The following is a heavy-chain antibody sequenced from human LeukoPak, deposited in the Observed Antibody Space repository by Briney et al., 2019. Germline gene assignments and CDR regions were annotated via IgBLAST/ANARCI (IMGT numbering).Heavy chain of an antibody. CDR3: ARDRGVNYDFWSGYLDY. Sequence: SVEVSCKASGGTFSSYAISWVRQAPGQGLEWMGGIIPIFGTANYAQKFQGRVTITADESTSTAYMELSSLRSEDTAVYYCARDRGVNYDFWSGYLDYWGQGTLVTVSS. CDR1: GGTFSSYA. CDR2: IIPIFGTA. D-gene: IGHD3-3*01. V-gene: IGHV1-69*13. J-gene: IGHJ4*02.